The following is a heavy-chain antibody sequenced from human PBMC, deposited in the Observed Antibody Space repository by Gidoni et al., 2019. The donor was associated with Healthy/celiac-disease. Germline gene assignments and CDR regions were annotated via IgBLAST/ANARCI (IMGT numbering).Heavy chain of an antibody. V-gene: IGHV3-21*01. J-gene: IGHJ5*02. D-gene: IGHD3-22*01. CDR2: ISSSSSYI. CDR1: GFTFRLYS. Sequence: EVQLVESGGGLVKPGGSLRLYCAASGFTFRLYSMNWVRQAPGKGLGWVSSISSSSSYIYYADSVKGRFTISRDNAKNSLYLQMNSLRAEDTAVYYCARVYSLFYFYEGGLFDPWGQGTLVTVSS. CDR3: ARVYSLFYFYEGGLFDP.